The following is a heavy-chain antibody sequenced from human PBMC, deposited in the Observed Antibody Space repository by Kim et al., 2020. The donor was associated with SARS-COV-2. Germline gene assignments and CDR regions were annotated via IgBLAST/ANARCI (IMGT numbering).Heavy chain of an antibody. CDR3: ARGRPLEI. CDR2: GNGG. D-gene: IGHD6-25*01. J-gene: IGHJ6*02. Sequence: GNGGNYVDSVKGRFTSSRDNAKNSLYLQMNGLRVDDMAVYYCARGRPLEIWGQGTTVIVSS. V-gene: IGHV3-7*01.